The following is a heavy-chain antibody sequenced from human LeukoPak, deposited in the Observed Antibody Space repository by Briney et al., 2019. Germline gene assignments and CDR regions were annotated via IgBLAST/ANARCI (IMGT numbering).Heavy chain of an antibody. D-gene: IGHD2-21*01. Sequence: TSETLSLTCTVSGGSISSGDYYWSWIRQPPGKGLEWIGYIYYSGSTYYNPSLKSRVTISVDTSKNQFSLKLSSVTAADTAVYYCARDWGVIPAVGGYYGMDVWGQGTTVTVSS. J-gene: IGHJ6*02. CDR3: ARDWGVIPAVGGYYGMDV. CDR2: IYYSGST. V-gene: IGHV4-30-4*01. CDR1: GGSISSGDYY.